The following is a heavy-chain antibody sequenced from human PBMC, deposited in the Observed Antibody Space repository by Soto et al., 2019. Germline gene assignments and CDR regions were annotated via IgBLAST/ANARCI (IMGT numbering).Heavy chain of an antibody. Sequence: PGGSLRLSCAASGFTFSSYSMNWVRQDPGKGLEWVSSISSSSSYIYYADSVKGRFTISRDNAKNSLYLQMNSLRAEDTAVYYCARVAYCSSTSCPWYFDYWGQGTLVTVSS. V-gene: IGHV3-21*01. D-gene: IGHD2-2*01. CDR1: GFTFSSYS. CDR3: ARVAYCSSTSCPWYFDY. CDR2: ISSSSSYI. J-gene: IGHJ4*02.